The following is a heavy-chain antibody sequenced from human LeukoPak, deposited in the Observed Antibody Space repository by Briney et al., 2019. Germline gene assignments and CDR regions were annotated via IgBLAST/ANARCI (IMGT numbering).Heavy chain of an antibody. CDR1: GYTFTGYY. V-gene: IGHV1-2*02. Sequence: ASVKVSCKASGYTFTGYYMHWVRQAPGQGLELMGWINPNSGGTNYAQKFQGRVTMTRDTSISTSYMELSRLRSDDTAVYYCARVAAAEYWFDPWGQGTLVTVSS. CDR3: ARVAAAEYWFDP. CDR2: INPNSGGT. D-gene: IGHD6-13*01. J-gene: IGHJ5*02.